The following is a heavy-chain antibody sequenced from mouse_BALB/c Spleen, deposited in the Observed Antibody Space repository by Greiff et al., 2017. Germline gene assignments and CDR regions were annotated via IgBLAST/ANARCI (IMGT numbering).Heavy chain of an antibody. J-gene: IGHJ4*01. CDR2: IRNKANGYTT. Sequence: EVKLVESGGGLVQPGGSLRLSCATSGFTFTDYYMSWVRQPPGKALEWLGFIRNKANGYTTEYSASVKGRFTISRDNSQSILYLQMNTLRAEDSATYYCARDMRYYGSSYDAMDYWGQGTSVTVSS. V-gene: IGHV7-3*02. D-gene: IGHD1-1*01. CDR3: ARDMRYYGSSYDAMDY. CDR1: GFTFTDYY.